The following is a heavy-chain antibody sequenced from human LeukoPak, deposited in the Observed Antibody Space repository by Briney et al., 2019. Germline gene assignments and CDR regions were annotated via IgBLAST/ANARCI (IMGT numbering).Heavy chain of an antibody. V-gene: IGHV4-4*09. Sequence: SETLSLTCTVSGGSIISYYWSWIRQPPGKGLEWIGYIYTSGSTNYNPSLKSRVTISVDTSKNQFSLKLSSVTAADTAVYYCARAPRSHSYYMDVWGKGTTVTVSS. J-gene: IGHJ6*03. CDR2: IYTSGST. CDR3: ARAPRSHSYYMDV. CDR1: GGSIISYY.